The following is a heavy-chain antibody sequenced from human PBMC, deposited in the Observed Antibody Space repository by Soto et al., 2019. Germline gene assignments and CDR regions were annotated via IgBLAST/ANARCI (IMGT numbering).Heavy chain of an antibody. CDR2: ISADNGRT. CDR1: GYIFTSYG. CDR3: ARDLPLVRHYYGSGSYNYYGMDV. J-gene: IGHJ6*02. V-gene: IGHV1-18*04. D-gene: IGHD3-10*01. Sequence: ASVKVSCKAAGYIFTSYGISWVRQAPGQGVEWMGWISADNGRTNDAQKFQGRVTMTTDTSTSTGYLELRSLTSDDTAVYYCARDLPLVRHYYGSGSYNYYGMDVWGQGTTVTV.